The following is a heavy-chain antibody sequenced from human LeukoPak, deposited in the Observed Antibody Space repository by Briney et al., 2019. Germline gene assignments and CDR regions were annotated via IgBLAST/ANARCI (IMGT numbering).Heavy chain of an antibody. V-gene: IGHV3-48*02. CDR1: GFIFSDYN. J-gene: IGHJ4*02. CDR2: ITHSGRTI. CDR3: ARPSSVAYDY. D-gene: IGHD2-21*01. Sequence: GGSLRLSCAASGFIFSDYNMPWVRQAPGKGLEWVSYITHSGRTISYADSVKGRFTISRDNARNSLYLQMNSLRDDDTAVYFCARPSSVAYDYWGQGTLVTVSS.